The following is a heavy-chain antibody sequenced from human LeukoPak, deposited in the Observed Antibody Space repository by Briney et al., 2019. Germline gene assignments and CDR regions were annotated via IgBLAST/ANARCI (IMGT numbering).Heavy chain of an antibody. J-gene: IGHJ4*02. CDR1: GFTFSSYA. CDR3: ARGDLWLGH. D-gene: IGHD3-10*01. CDR2: IKSDGSEE. V-gene: IGHV3-7*01. Sequence: QPGGSLRLSCAASGFTFSSYAMSWVRQAPGKGLEWVANIKSDGSEEYYGDSVKGRFTISRDNAKNSLYLQMNSLRVEDTAVYYCARGDLWLGHWGQGSLVTVSS.